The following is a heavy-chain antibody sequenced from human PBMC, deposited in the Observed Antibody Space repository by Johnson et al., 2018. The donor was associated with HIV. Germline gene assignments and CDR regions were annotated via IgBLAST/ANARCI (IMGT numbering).Heavy chain of an antibody. J-gene: IGHJ3*02. V-gene: IGHV3-13*01. CDR3: ARGGSRTSLDAFDI. CDR1: GFIFMTHW. D-gene: IGHD2-2*01. CDR2: IGTAGDT. Sequence: VQLVESGGGLVQPGGSLRLSCAGSGFIFMTHWIHWVRQATGKGLEWVSAIGTAGDTYYPGSVKGRFTISRENAKNSLYLQMNSLRAEDTAVYYCARGGSRTSLDAFDIWGQGTMVTVSS.